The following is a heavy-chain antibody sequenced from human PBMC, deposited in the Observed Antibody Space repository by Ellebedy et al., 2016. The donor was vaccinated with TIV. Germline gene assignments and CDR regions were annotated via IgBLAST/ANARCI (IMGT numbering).Heavy chain of an antibody. V-gene: IGHV3-7*03. D-gene: IGHD2-15*01. Sequence: GGSLRLSCAASGFTFNSYWMSWVRQAPGKGLEWVANINQDGSRIYYVDSVKGRFTISRDNAKNSLYLQMNSLRAEDTAVYYCARKNSWDYWGQGTLVTVSS. CDR3: ARKNSWDY. J-gene: IGHJ4*02. CDR2: INQDGSRI. CDR1: GFTFNSYW.